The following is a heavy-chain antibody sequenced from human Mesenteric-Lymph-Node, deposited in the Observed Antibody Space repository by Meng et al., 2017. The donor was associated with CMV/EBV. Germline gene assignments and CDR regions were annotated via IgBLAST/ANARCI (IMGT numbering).Heavy chain of an antibody. CDR3: ARRLVAPAAAGTDGFDP. V-gene: IGHV3-74*03. Sequence: GESLKISCAASGFTFSSYWMHWVRQAPGKGLVWVSRSNSDGSSTTYADSVMGRFTISRDNAKNTLYLQMNSLRAEDTAVYYCARRLVAPAAAGTDGFDPWGQGTLVTVSS. CDR2: SNSDGSST. J-gene: IGHJ5*02. CDR1: GFTFSSYW. D-gene: IGHD6-13*01.